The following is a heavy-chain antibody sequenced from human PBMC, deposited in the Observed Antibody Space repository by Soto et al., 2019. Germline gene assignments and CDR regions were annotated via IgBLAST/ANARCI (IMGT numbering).Heavy chain of an antibody. J-gene: IGHJ6*02. Sequence: SETLSLTCAVYGGSFSGYYWSWIRQPPGQGMEWNWEINHYGSTNSNHSLTSRVTISVDTSKTQSSLKLSSVTAADAAVYYCARERRYSSSLFYYYYGMDVWGQGTTVTVSS. V-gene: IGHV4-34*01. CDR1: GGSFSGYY. CDR3: ARERRYSSSLFYYYYGMDV. CDR2: INHYGST. D-gene: IGHD6-13*01.